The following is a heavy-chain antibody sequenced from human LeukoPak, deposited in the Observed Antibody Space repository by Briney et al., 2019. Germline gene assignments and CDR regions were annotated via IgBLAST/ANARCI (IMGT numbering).Heavy chain of an antibody. CDR3: ARGGSYLSAFDI. V-gene: IGHV4-38-2*02. Sequence: SETLSLTCTVSGYSISSGYYWGWIRQPPGKGLEWIGSIYHSGSPYYNPSLKSRVTISVDTSKNQFSLKLSSVTAEDTAVYYCARGGSYLSAFDIWGQGTMVTVSS. CDR2: IYHSGSP. CDR1: GYSISSGYY. J-gene: IGHJ3*02. D-gene: IGHD1-26*01.